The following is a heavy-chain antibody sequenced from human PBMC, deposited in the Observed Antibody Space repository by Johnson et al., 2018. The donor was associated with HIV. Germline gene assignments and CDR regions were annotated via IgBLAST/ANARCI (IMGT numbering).Heavy chain of an antibody. V-gene: IGHV3-9*01. J-gene: IGHJ3*02. CDR3: AKEIQAEHLQEGSFDS. D-gene: IGHD6-13*01. Sequence: VQLVESGGGLVQPGRSLRLSCVASGFTFDDYAMHWVRQAPGKGLEWVSGISWNCGSIGYVDSVKGRFTISHDNAKNSLYLQMNSLRSEDTALYYCAKEIQAEHLQEGSFDSWGQGTMVTVAS. CDR1: GFTFDDYA. CDR2: ISWNCGSI.